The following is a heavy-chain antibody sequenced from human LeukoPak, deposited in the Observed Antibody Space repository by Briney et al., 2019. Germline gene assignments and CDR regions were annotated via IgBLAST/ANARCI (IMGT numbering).Heavy chain of an antibody. Sequence: GGSLRLSCAASGFTFSSYWMSWVRQAPGKGLEWVANTKQDGSEKYYVDSVKGRFTISRDNAKNSLYLQMNSLRAEDTAVYYCARTYDYVWGSYRYYFDYWGQGTLVTVSS. V-gene: IGHV3-7*01. CDR3: ARTYDYVWGSYRYYFDY. D-gene: IGHD3-16*02. CDR2: TKQDGSEK. J-gene: IGHJ4*02. CDR1: GFTFSSYW.